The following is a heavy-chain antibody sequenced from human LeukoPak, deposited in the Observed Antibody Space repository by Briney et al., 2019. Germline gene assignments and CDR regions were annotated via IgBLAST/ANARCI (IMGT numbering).Heavy chain of an antibody. D-gene: IGHD2/OR15-2a*01. CDR3: AKAAPDTTYFDY. J-gene: IGHJ4*02. CDR2: ISAYNGNT. CDR1: GYTFTSYG. Sequence: ASVKVSCKASGYTFTSYGISWVRQAPGQGLEWMGWISAYNGNTNYAQKLQGRVTMTTDTSTSTAYMELRSLRSDDTAVYYCAKAAPDTTYFDYWGQGTLVTVSS. V-gene: IGHV1-18*01.